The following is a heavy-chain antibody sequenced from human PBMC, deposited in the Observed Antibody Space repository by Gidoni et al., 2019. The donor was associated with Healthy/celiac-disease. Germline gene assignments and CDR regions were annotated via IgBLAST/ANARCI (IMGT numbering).Heavy chain of an antibody. D-gene: IGHD3-3*01. CDR1: GCSRSTSGVG. CDR3: AHTSIFTILGVVPFGGMDV. J-gene: IGHJ6*02. Sequence: QITLTESGPTPVKPTQTLTLTCTFSGCSRSTSGVGLGWVGQPPGRALEWLALIYWNDDKRYSPTQKGRLTITQDTTKTQVVLTMPNMDPLDTAADYCAHTSIFTILGVVPFGGMDVWGQGTTVTVSS. V-gene: IGHV2-5*01. CDR2: IYWNDDK.